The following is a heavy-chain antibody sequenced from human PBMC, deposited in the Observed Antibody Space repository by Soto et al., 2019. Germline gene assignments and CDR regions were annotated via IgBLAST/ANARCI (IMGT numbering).Heavy chain of an antibody. V-gene: IGHV1-46*01. D-gene: IGHD1-26*01. CDR1: GYTLTSYY. Sequence: ASVKVSCKASGYTLTSYYMHWVRQAPGQGLEWMGIINPSGGSTSYAQKFQGRVTMTRDTSTSTVYMELSSLRSEDTAVYYCARDKRIEATKGGYYGMDVWGQGTTVTVSS. J-gene: IGHJ6*02. CDR2: INPSGGST. CDR3: ARDKRIEATKGGYYGMDV.